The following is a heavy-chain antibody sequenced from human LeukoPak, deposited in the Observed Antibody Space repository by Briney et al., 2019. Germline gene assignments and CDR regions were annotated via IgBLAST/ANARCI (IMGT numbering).Heavy chain of an antibody. V-gene: IGHV3-23*01. D-gene: IGHD3-22*01. Sequence: GGSLRLSCAASGFTFSSYAMSWVRQAPGKGLEWVSAISGSGGSTYYADSVKGRFIISRDNFKNTLYLQMNSLRAEDTAVYYCARDRGYYDSSGKWDAFDIWGQGTMVTVSS. CDR1: GFTFSSYA. CDR3: ARDRGYYDSSGKWDAFDI. CDR2: ISGSGGST. J-gene: IGHJ3*02.